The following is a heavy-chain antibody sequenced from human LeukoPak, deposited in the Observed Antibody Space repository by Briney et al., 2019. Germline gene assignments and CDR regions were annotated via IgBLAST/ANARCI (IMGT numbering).Heavy chain of an antibody. J-gene: IGHJ6*03. CDR3: ARGHDSSSYTWGDYYYYMDV. D-gene: IGHD3-22*01. CDR1: GFTVSSNY. V-gene: IGHV3-53*01. Sequence: GGSLRLSCAASGFTVSSNYMSWVRQAPGKGLEWVSVIYSGGSTYYADSVKGRFTISRDNSKNTLYLQMNSLRAEDTAVYYCARGHDSSSYTWGDYYYYMDVWGKGTTVTVSS. CDR2: IYSGGST.